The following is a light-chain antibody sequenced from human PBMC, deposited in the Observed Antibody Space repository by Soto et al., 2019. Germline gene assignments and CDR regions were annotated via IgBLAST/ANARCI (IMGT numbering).Light chain of an antibody. V-gene: IGKV1-8*01. J-gene: IGKJ1*01. Sequence: AIRMTQSPSSFSASTGDRVTITCRASRGISSYLAWYQQKPGKAPKLLIYAASTLQSGVPSRFSGSGSGTDFTLTISSLQSEDFATYYCLQYYSYPWTFGQGTKVEIK. CDR3: LQYYSYPWT. CDR1: RGISSY. CDR2: AAS.